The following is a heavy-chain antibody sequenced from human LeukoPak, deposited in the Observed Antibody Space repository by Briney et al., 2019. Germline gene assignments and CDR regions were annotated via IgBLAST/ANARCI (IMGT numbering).Heavy chain of an antibody. Sequence: PGRSLTLCCAASRFTFNSFGMHWVRQAPGKGLEWVAVIWSDGSKTYSADPVKGRFTISRDSSKNTLHLQMDSLRVEDTAVSYCAPEGPYVDKGVKFQHWGPGTLVTVSS. V-gene: IGHV3-33*01. J-gene: IGHJ1*01. D-gene: IGHD2-2*01. CDR1: RFTFNSFG. CDR2: IWSDGSKT. CDR3: APEGPYVDKGVKFQH.